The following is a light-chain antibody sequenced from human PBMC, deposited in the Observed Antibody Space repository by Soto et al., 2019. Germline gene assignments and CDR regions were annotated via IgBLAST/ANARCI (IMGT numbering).Light chain of an antibody. CDR3: ATWDDDVSGVV. V-gene: IGLV1-47*02. CDR1: SSNIGRNY. J-gene: IGLJ2*01. CDR2: SNN. Sequence: QSVLPQTPSVSGTPGQTVTISCSGSSSNIGRNYVYWYQQLPGAAPKLLMYSNNIRPSGVPDRFSASTSGTSASLVISGLRSEDEADYHCATWDDDVSGVVFGGGTKVTVL.